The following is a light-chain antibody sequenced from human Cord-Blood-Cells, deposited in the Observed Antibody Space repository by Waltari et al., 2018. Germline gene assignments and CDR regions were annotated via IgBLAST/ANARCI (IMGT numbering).Light chain of an antibody. J-gene: IGLJ3*02. Sequence: QSALTQPASVSGSPGQSITISCTGTSSDVGSYNLVSWYQQHPGKAPKLMIYEGSKRPSGVSNRFSXSKSXNTASXTISGLQAEDEADYYCCSYAGSSTWVFGGGTKLTVL. CDR1: SSDVGSYNL. CDR3: CSYAGSSTWV. V-gene: IGLV2-23*01. CDR2: EGS.